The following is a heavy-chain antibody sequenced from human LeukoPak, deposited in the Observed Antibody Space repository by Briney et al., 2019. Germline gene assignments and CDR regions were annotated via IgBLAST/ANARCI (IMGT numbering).Heavy chain of an antibody. CDR3: ARGLNILDY. J-gene: IGHJ4*02. Sequence: SETLSLTCAVHGGSLSGNYWSWIRQPPGKGLQWIGQGTHDGVTTYNPSLKSRVTISVDTPRNQVSLKVTSLTAADTAVYYCARGLNILDYWGQGTLVTVSS. V-gene: IGHV4-34*01. CDR1: GGSLSGNY. CDR2: GTHDGVT.